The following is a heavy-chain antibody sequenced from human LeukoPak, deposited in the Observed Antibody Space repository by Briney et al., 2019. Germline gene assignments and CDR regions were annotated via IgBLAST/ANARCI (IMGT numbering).Heavy chain of an antibody. CDR1: GGSIRSRNYY. J-gene: IGHJ3*02. CDR2: FYDSGST. V-gene: IGHV4-39*01. CDR3: ARHTRPGCSGYENAFDI. Sequence: SETLSLTCTVSGGSIRSRNYYWDWIRQPPGKGLEGIGNFYDSGSTYYNPSLKSRVTISGDTSKNQFSLKLTSVTAADTAVYYCARHTRPGCSGYENAFDIWGQGTMVTVSS. D-gene: IGHD5-12*01.